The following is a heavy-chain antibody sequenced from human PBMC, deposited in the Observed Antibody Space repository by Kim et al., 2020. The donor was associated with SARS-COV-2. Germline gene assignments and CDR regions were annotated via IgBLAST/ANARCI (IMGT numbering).Heavy chain of an antibody. D-gene: IGHD6-19*01. Sequence: SQTLSLTCAISGDSVSSNSAAWNWIRQSPSRGLEWLGRTYYRSKWYNDYAVSVKSRITINPDTSKNEFSLQLNSVTPEDTAVYYCARDPEYSSGNYYYGMDVWGQGTTVTVAS. V-gene: IGHV6-1*01. J-gene: IGHJ6*02. CDR3: ARDPEYSSGNYYYGMDV. CDR1: GDSVSSNSAA. CDR2: TYYRSKWYN.